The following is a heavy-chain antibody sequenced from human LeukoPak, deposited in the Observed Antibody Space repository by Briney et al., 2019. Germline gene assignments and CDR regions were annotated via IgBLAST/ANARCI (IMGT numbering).Heavy chain of an antibody. Sequence: GGSLRLSCAASGFILSSYSMNWVRQAPGKGLEWVSYISSSGSTIYYADSVKGRFTISRDNAKNSLYLQMNSLRAEDMALYYCAKGDGQWLVRGFDYWGQGTLVTVSS. V-gene: IGHV3-48*04. CDR2: ISSSGSTI. CDR1: GFILSSYS. J-gene: IGHJ4*02. D-gene: IGHD6-19*01. CDR3: AKGDGQWLVRGFDY.